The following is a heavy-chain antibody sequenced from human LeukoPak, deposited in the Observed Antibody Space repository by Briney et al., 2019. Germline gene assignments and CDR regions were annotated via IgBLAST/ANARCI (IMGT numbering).Heavy chain of an antibody. CDR3: AKDIGLMTTAPEAFDI. CDR1: GCTFSSYA. V-gene: IGHV3-23*01. CDR2: ISGSGGST. J-gene: IGHJ3*02. Sequence: VGSLRLSCAASGCTFSSYAMSWVRQAPGKGLEWVSAISGSGGSTYYADSVKGRFTISRDNSKNTLYLQMNSLRAEDTAVYYCAKDIGLMTTAPEAFDIWGQGTMVTVSS. D-gene: IGHD4-17*01.